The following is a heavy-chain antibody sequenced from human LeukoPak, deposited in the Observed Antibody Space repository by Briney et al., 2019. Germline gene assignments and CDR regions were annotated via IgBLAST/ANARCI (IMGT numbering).Heavy chain of an antibody. Sequence: PSETLSLTCAVYGGSFSDYFWSWIRQPPGKGLEWIGEISHSGSTNYNPSLKSRVTISVDKSKNQFSLKLSSVTAADTAVYYCARLLHYDSRLFFDYWGQGTLVTVSS. CDR1: GGSFSDYF. J-gene: IGHJ4*02. CDR2: ISHSGST. CDR3: ARLLHYDSRLFFDY. V-gene: IGHV4-34*01. D-gene: IGHD3-22*01.